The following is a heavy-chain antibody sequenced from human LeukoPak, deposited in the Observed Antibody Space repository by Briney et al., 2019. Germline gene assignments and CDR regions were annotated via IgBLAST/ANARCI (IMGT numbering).Heavy chain of an antibody. V-gene: IGHV3-33*01. CDR2: IWNDGSNK. CDR1: GFTFSIYG. Sequence: GGSLRLSCAASGFTFSIYGMHWVRQAPGKGLEWVAVIWNDGSNKYYADSVKGRFTISRDNFKNTLYLQMNSLRAEDTAVYSCARASGPFDYWGQGTLVTVSS. D-gene: IGHD3-10*01. CDR3: ARASGPFDY. J-gene: IGHJ4*02.